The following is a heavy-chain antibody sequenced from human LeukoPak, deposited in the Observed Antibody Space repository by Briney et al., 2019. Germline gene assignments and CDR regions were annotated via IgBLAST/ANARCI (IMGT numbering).Heavy chain of an antibody. CDR2: ISGSGGST. V-gene: IGHV3-23*01. D-gene: IGHD1-7*01. CDR1: GFTFSSYA. Sequence: GGSLRLSCGASGFTFSSYAMSWVRQAPGKGLEWVSAISGSGGSTYYADSVKGRFTISRDNSKNTLYLQMNSLRAEDTAVYYCATSLSTGTTTYDYWGQGTLVTVSS. CDR3: ATSLSTGTTTYDY. J-gene: IGHJ4*02.